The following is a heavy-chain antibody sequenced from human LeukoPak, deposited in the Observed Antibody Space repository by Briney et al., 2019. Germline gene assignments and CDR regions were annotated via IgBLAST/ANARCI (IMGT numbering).Heavy chain of an antibody. V-gene: IGHV3-21*01. CDR3: ARYNSGWNDY. Sequence: GGSLRLSCAASGFTFSSFNMNWVPQAPGKGLEWVSSISSSSSLISYADPLKGRFTISRDNAKNSLYLQMDSLRAEDTAVYYCARYNSGWNDYWGQGTLVTVSS. CDR1: GFTFSSFN. CDR2: ISSSSSLI. J-gene: IGHJ4*02. D-gene: IGHD6-19*01.